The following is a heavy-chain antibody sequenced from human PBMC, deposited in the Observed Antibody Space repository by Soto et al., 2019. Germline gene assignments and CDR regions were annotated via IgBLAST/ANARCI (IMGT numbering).Heavy chain of an antibody. Sequence: EVQVLESGGGLVQRGGSLRLSCAASGFTFSSYAMTWVRQTPGKGLEWVSSISGSGGSTNYPDSVKGRFTISRDNSKNTLYLQMNGLRAEDTAVCYCAKDAYEYIGWYFDYWGQGILVTVSS. J-gene: IGHJ4*02. CDR1: GFTFSSYA. CDR2: ISGSGGST. D-gene: IGHD6-19*01. CDR3: AKDAYEYIGWYFDY. V-gene: IGHV3-23*01.